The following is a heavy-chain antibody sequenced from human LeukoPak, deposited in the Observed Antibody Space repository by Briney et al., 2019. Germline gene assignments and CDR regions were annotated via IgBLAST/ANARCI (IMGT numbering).Heavy chain of an antibody. V-gene: IGHV4-39*07. CDR3: ASLGSGSYSPAFDI. CDR1: GGSISSSSYY. J-gene: IGHJ3*02. CDR2: IYYSGST. D-gene: IGHD1-26*01. Sequence: SETLSLTCTVSGGSISSSSYYWDWIRQPPGKGLEWIGSIYYSGSTNYNPSLKSRVTISVDTSKNQFSLKLSSVTAADTAAYYCASLGSGSYSPAFDIWGQGTMVTVSS.